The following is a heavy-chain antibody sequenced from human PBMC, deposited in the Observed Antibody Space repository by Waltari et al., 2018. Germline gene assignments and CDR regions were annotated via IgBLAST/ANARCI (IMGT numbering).Heavy chain of an antibody. CDR3: ARGSVGATWHY. J-gene: IGHJ4*02. CDR2: IYYSGCT. Sequence: QLQLQESGPGLVKPSETLSLTCTVSGGSISSSSYYWGWIRQPPGKGLEWIGSIYYSGCTYYNPSLKSRVTISVDTSKNQFSLKLSSVTAADTAVYYCARGSVGATWHYWGQGTLVTVSS. D-gene: IGHD1-26*01. V-gene: IGHV4-39*07. CDR1: GGSISSSSYY.